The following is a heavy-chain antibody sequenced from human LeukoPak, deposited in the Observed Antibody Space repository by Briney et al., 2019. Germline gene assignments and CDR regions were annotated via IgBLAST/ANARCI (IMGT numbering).Heavy chain of an antibody. CDR1: GYSFTSYW. CDR2: IYPGDSDT. Sequence: GESLKISCKGSGYSFTSYWIGWVRQMPGKGLGWMGIIYPGDSDTRYSPSFQGQVTISADKSISTAYLQWSSLKASDTAMYYCARYSGGSYLGFGGANYFDYWGQGTLVTVSS. CDR3: ARYSGGSYLGFGGANYFDY. V-gene: IGHV5-51*01. D-gene: IGHD1-26*01. J-gene: IGHJ4*02.